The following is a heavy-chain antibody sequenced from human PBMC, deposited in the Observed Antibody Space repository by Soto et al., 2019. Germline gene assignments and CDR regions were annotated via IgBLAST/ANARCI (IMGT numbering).Heavy chain of an antibody. V-gene: IGHV4-34*01. D-gene: IGHD1-26*01. CDR1: GGSFSGYY. Sequence: QVQLQQWGAGLLKPSETLSLTCAVYGGSFSGYYWSWIRQPPGKGLEWIGEINHSGSTNYNPSLKSRVTISVDTSKNQFSLKLSSVTAEDTAVYYCARASTSGGGDPWGQGTLVTVSS. CDR3: ARASTSGGGDP. J-gene: IGHJ5*02. CDR2: INHSGST.